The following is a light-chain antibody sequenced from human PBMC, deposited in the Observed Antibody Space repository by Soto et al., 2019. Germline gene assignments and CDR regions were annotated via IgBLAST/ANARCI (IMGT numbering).Light chain of an antibody. CDR2: EVS. CDR1: SSDVGGYNY. CDR3: SSYAGSRNWV. J-gene: IGLJ3*02. Sequence: QSALTQPPSASGSPGQSVTISCTGTSSDVGGYNYVSWYQQHPGKAPKLMIYEVSKRPSGVPDRFSGSKSGNTASLTVSGLQAEDEADYNCSSYAGSRNWVFGGGTKVTVL. V-gene: IGLV2-8*01.